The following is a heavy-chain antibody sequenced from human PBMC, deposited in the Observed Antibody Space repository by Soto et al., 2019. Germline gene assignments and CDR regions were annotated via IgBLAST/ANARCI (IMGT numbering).Heavy chain of an antibody. V-gene: IGHV1-18*01. CDR2: ISSYNGNT. CDR1: GYTFITYG. J-gene: IGHJ6*02. CDR3: ARDRPTSSIRARDYYYAMDV. D-gene: IGHD6-6*01. Sequence: QVQLVQSGAEVKKPGASVKVSCKASGYTFITYGISWVRQAPGQGLEWMGWISSYNGNTNYAQKLQGRVTMTPDHSTTPAYMELRSLRSDDTAVYYCARDRPTSSIRARDYYYAMDVWGQGTTVTVSS.